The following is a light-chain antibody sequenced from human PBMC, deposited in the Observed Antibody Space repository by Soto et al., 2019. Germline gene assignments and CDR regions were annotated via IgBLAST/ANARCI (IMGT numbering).Light chain of an antibody. CDR3: SSYTTAYTQV. J-gene: IGLJ3*02. CDR2: EVT. Sequence: QAVVSQPASVSGSPGQSITISCTGTSNDVGYYNYVSWYQQHPGQAPKLMISEVTTRPSGVSDRFSGSKSGNTASLTISRLQAEDEAHYYCSSYTTAYTQVFGGGTQLTVL. CDR1: SNDVGYYNY. V-gene: IGLV2-14*01.